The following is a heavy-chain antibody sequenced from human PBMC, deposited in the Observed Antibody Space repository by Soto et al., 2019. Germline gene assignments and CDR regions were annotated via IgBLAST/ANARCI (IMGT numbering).Heavy chain of an antibody. Sequence: QVQLVESGGALVKPGVSLRLSCAASGFPFSDYYMSWIRQAPGKGLEWVSSIGSSSTYTNYADFVKGRFTISRDNAKNSLYLQMNSLRAEDTAVYYCARRSPIGYYNFWGQGTLVTVSA. D-gene: IGHD3-22*01. V-gene: IGHV3-11*05. CDR2: IGSSSTYT. CDR3: ARRSPIGYYNF. J-gene: IGHJ4*02. CDR1: GFPFSDYY.